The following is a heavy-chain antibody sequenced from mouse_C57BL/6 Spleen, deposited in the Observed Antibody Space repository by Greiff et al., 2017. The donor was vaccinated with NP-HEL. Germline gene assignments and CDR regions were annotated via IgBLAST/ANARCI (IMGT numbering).Heavy chain of an antibody. CDR1: GFTFSSYG. V-gene: IGHV5-6*01. CDR2: ISSGGSYT. D-gene: IGHD2-14*01. CDR3: ARHEGTLLDV. J-gene: IGHJ1*03. Sequence: EVKLVESGGDLVKPGGSLKLSCAASGFTFSSYGMSWVRQTPDKRLEWVATISSGGSYTYYPDSVKGRFTISRDNAKNTLYLQMSSLKSEDTAMYYCARHEGTLLDVWGTGTTVTVSS.